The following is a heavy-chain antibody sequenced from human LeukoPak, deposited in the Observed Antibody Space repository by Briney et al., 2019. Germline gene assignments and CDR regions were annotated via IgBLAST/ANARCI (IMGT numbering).Heavy chain of an antibody. J-gene: IGHJ4*02. CDR1: GGSISSSN. CDR2: ISGSGGST. D-gene: IGHD3-22*01. V-gene: IGHV3-23*01. CDR3: AKDWPTYYYDSRPTYFDY. Sequence: HPSETLSLTCAVSGGSISSSNWWSWVRQPPGKGLEWVSAISGSGGSTYYADSVKGRFTISRDNSKNTLYLQMNSLRAEDTAVYYCAKDWPTYYYDSRPTYFDYWGQGTLVTVSS.